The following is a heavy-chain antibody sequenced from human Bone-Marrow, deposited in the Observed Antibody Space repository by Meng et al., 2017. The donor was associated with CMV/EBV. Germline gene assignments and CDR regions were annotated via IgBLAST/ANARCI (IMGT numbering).Heavy chain of an antibody. V-gene: IGHV3-74*01. Sequence: GGSRRLSCAASGFTFSSYWMHWVRQAPGKGLVWVSRINSDGSSTSYADSVKGRFTISRDNAKNTLYLQMNSLRAEDTAVYYCARGRGSGSYWAWFDPWGQGTLVTVSS. J-gene: IGHJ5*02. CDR3: ARGRGSGSYWAWFDP. CDR1: GFTFSSYW. CDR2: INSDGSST. D-gene: IGHD1-26*01.